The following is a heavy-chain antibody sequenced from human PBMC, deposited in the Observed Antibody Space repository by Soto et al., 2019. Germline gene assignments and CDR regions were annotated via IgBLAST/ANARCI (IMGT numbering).Heavy chain of an antibody. CDR1: GYTFTSYA. CDR3: AGWAAGFDY. Sequence: QVQLVQSGAEVQKPGASVKVSCKASGYTFTSYAMHWVRQAPGQRLEWMGWINAVNGNTKYSQNFQGRVTITRDTSASTAYMELSSLRSEDTAVYYCAGWAAGFDYWGQGTLVTVSS. V-gene: IGHV1-3*01. J-gene: IGHJ4*02. CDR2: INAVNGNT. D-gene: IGHD6-13*01.